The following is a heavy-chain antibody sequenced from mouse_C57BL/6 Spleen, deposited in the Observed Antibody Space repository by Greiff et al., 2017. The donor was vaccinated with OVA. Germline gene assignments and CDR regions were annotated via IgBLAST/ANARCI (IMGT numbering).Heavy chain of an antibody. V-gene: IGHV1-52*01. CDR1: GYTFTSYW. CDR3: ARSPGYDGDYFDY. J-gene: IGHJ2*01. Sequence: QVQLKQPGAELVRPGSSVKLSCKASGYTFTSYWMHWVKQRPIQGLEWIGNIDPSDSETHYNQKFKDKATLTVDKSSSTAYMQLSSLTSEDSAVYYCARSPGYDGDYFDYWGQGTTLTVSS. CDR2: IDPSDSET. D-gene: IGHD2-2*01.